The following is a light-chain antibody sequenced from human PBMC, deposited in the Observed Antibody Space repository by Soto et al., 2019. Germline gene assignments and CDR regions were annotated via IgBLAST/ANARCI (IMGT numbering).Light chain of an antibody. V-gene: IGKV3D-20*02. CDR3: HQRQSWPRT. CDR2: DAS. Sequence: EIVLTQSPGTLSLSPGERATLSCRASQSVSSSYLAWYQQRPGQAPRLLIYDASSRATGIPDRFSGSGSGTDFTLTITDVQPEDFALYYCHQRQSWPRTFGQGT. CDR1: QSVSSSY. J-gene: IGKJ1*01.